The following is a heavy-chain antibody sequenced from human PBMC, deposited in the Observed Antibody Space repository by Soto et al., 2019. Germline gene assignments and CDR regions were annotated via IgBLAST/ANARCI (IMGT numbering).Heavy chain of an antibody. CDR1: GYTFTIYA. CDR3: ARVYGSGSYYYYYGMDV. V-gene: IGHV1-3*01. Sequence: ASVTVSCKASGYTFTIYAMHWVRQAPGQRLEWMGWINAGNGNTKYSQKFQGRVTITRDTSASTAYMELSSLRSEDTAVYYCARVYGSGSYYYYYGMDVWGQGTTVTVSS. D-gene: IGHD3-10*01. J-gene: IGHJ6*02. CDR2: INAGNGNT.